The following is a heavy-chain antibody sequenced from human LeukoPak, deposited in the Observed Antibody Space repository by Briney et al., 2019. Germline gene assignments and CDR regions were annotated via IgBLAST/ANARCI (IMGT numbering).Heavy chain of an antibody. D-gene: IGHD6-13*01. Sequence: GGSLRLSCAASGFTFSTYAMSWVRQAAGKGLEWVSGISWNSGSIGYADSVKGRFTISRDNAKNSLYLQMNSLRAEDTALYYCAKPYSSSWYSPPFDYWGQGTLVTVSS. V-gene: IGHV3-9*01. J-gene: IGHJ4*02. CDR3: AKPYSSSWYSPPFDY. CDR1: GFTFSTYA. CDR2: ISWNSGSI.